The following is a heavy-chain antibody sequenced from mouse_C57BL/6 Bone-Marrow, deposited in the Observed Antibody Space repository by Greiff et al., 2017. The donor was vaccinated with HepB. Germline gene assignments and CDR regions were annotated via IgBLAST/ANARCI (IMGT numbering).Heavy chain of an antibody. J-gene: IGHJ1*03. V-gene: IGHV5-4*01. D-gene: IGHD1-1*01. CDR2: ISDGGSYT. CDR3: ARDRDTTVVATYWYFDV. Sequence: EVQGVESGGGLVKPGGSLKLSCAASGFTFSSYAMSWVRQTPEKRLEWVATISDGGSYTYYPDNVKGRFTISRDNAKNNLYLQMSHLKSEDTAMYYCARDRDTTVVATYWYFDVWGTGTTVTVSS. CDR1: GFTFSSYA.